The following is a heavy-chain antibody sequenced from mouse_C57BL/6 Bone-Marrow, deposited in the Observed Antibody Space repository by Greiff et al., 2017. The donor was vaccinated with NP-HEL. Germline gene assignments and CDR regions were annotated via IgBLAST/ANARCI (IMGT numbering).Heavy chain of an antibody. V-gene: IGHV1-63*01. CDR3: ARSLGYFDY. Sequence: VMLVESGAELVRPGTSVKMSCKASGYTFTNYWIGWAKQRPGHGLEWIGDIYPGGGYTNYNEKFKGKATLTADKSSSTAYMQFSSLTSEDSAIYYCARSLGYFDYWGQGTTLTVSS. CDR1: GYTFTNYW. CDR2: IYPGGGYT. J-gene: IGHJ2*01. D-gene: IGHD4-1*01.